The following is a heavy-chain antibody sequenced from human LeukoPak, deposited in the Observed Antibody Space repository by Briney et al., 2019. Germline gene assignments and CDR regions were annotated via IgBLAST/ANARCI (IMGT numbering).Heavy chain of an antibody. Sequence: GGSLRLSCAVSGFAFGSEAMSWVRQSPARGLEWVASISPAGGTTYYADYVKGRFTISRDNSNNTLFVHMNSLRAEDTAVYYCAKARSGSANWALRIFDNWGQGTLVTVSS. CDR3: AKARSGSANWALRIFDN. CDR1: GFAFGSEA. J-gene: IGHJ4*02. V-gene: IGHV3-23*01. CDR2: ISPAGGTT. D-gene: IGHD1-1*01.